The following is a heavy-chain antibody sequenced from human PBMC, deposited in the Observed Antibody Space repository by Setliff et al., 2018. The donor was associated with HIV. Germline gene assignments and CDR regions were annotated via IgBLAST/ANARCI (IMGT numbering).Heavy chain of an antibody. CDR3: ARALAGGSGWNYFDL. D-gene: IGHD6-19*01. Sequence: SETLSLTCTVSGASFIRSRYYWSWIRQPAGKGLEWIGHVYTTGSASYNPSLESRVTILEALSKNQFSLDLDSVTAADTAVYFCARALAGGSGWNYFDLWGPGTLVTVSS. J-gene: IGHJ4*02. CDR2: VYTTGSA. CDR1: GASFIRSRYY. V-gene: IGHV4-61*09.